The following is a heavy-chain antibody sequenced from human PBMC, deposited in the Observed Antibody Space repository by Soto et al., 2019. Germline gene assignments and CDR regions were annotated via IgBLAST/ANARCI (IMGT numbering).Heavy chain of an antibody. Sequence: GAPLEGSCKASGFPLSRYGIYWGRQAPGQGLEWMGWISAYNGNTNYAQKLQGRVTMTTDTSTSTAYMELRSLRSDGTAVYYCARIYDSSGLPHDYWGQGTLVTVSS. CDR2: ISAYNGNT. CDR1: GFPLSRYG. V-gene: IGHV1-18*01. D-gene: IGHD3-22*01. J-gene: IGHJ4*02. CDR3: ARIYDSSGLPHDY.